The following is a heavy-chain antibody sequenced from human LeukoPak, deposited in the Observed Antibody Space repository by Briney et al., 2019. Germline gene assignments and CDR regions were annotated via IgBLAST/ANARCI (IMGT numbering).Heavy chain of an antibody. CDR2: ISSSSSYI. J-gene: IGHJ4*02. CDR3: ARVVGSGWEYTDY. Sequence: GGSLRLSCAASGFTFSSYEMNWVRQAPGKGLEWVSSISSSSSYIYYADSVKGRFTISRDNAKNSLYLQMNSLRAEDTAVYYCARVVGSGWEYTDYWGQGTLVTVSS. D-gene: IGHD6-19*01. V-gene: IGHV3-21*01. CDR1: GFTFSSYE.